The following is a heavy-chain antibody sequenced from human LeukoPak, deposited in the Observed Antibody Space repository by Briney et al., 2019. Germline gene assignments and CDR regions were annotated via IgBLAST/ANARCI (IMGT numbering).Heavy chain of an antibody. D-gene: IGHD2-2*01. CDR2: IYYSGST. CDR1: GGSISSSSYY. Sequence: SETLSLTRTVSGGSISSSSYYWGWIRHPPGKGLEWIGRIYYSGSTYYNPSLKSRVTISVDTSKNQFSLKLSSVTAADTAVYYCAREVYCSSTSCYSDYYYYMDVWGKGTTVTVSS. V-gene: IGHV4-39*07. J-gene: IGHJ6*03. CDR3: AREVYCSSTSCYSDYYYYMDV.